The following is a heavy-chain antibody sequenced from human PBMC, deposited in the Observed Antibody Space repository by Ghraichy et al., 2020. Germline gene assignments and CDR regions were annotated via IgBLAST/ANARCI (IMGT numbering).Heavy chain of an antibody. CDR3: ARVGLAGITMIMGYYYYMDV. Sequence: ASVKVSCKASGYTFTSYDINWVRQATGQGLEWMGWMNPNSGNTGYAQKFQGRVTMTRNTSISTAYMELSSLRSEDTAVYYCARVGLAGITMIMGYYYYMDVWGKGTTVTVSS. D-gene: IGHD3-22*01. J-gene: IGHJ6*03. CDR2: MNPNSGNT. V-gene: IGHV1-8*01. CDR1: GYTFTSYD.